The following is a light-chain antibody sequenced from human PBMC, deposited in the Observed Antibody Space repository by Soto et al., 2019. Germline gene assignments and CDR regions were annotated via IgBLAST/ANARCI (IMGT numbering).Light chain of an antibody. J-gene: IGKJ3*01. Sequence: DIQMTQSPSSLSASVGDRVTITCRASQSISSYLNWYQQKPGKAPKLLIDAASSLQSGVPSRFIGSGSGTDFTLTIISLQPEDYATYCCQQSDRTHCPFGPGTKVDIK. CDR2: AAS. CDR3: QQSDRTHCP. V-gene: IGKV1-39*01. CDR1: QSISSY.